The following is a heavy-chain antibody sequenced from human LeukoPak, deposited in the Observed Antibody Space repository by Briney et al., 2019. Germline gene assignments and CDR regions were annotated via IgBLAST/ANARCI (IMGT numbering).Heavy chain of an antibody. CDR1: GYTFTTHD. Sequence: ASVKVSCKASGYTFTTHDINWVRQATGQGLEWMGWMNPNSGSTAYAQKFQGRATMTTDTSISTVYMELSSLRSEDTAVYYCARGSLAGFDPWGQGTLVTVSS. CDR3: ARGSLAGFDP. CDR2: MNPNSGST. J-gene: IGHJ5*02. V-gene: IGHV1-8*01.